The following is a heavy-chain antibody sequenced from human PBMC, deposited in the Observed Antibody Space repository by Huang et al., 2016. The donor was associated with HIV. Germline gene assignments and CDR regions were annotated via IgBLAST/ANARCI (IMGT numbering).Heavy chain of an antibody. Sequence: QVQLVQSGAEVKKPGASVKVSCKPSGYTFADYFIHWVRQAPGQGLEWGAWLKPKNGATNYAQKCLGRVTVTGDTSINTAYMEFSGLTSDDTANYYCTRDGVAPDEEFDYWGQGTLIIVSS. CDR2: LKPKNGAT. CDR3: TRDGVAPDEEFDY. D-gene: IGHD5-12*01. CDR1: GYTFADYF. J-gene: IGHJ4*02. V-gene: IGHV1-2*02.